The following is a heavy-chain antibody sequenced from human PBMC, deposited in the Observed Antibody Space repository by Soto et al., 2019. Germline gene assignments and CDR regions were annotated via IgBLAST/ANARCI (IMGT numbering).Heavy chain of an antibody. J-gene: IGHJ3*02. D-gene: IGHD3-3*01. CDR2: LYYSGTT. CDR1: GGSVTSVGYY. V-gene: IGHV4-31*03. Sequence: QVQLQESGPGLVKPSQTLSLTCTVSGGSVTSVGYYWAWIRQHPGKGLEFIGHLYYSGTTYYNPSLRSRVTISEDTSKNHFSLQLTSVTAADTAVYYCASILDFWSGHGVFDIWGQGTMVTVSS. CDR3: ASILDFWSGHGVFDI.